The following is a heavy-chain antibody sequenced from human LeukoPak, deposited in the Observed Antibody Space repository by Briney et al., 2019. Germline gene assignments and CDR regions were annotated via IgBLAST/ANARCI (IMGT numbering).Heavy chain of an antibody. Sequence: GGSLRLSCAASGFTFSSYGMHWVRQAPGKGLEWVAVISYDGSNKYYADSVKGRFTISRDNSKNTLYLQMNSLGAEDSAVYYCAKALVGANYFDYWGQGTLVTVSS. V-gene: IGHV3-30*18. J-gene: IGHJ4*02. D-gene: IGHD1-26*01. CDR2: ISYDGSNK. CDR3: AKALVGANYFDY. CDR1: GFTFSSYG.